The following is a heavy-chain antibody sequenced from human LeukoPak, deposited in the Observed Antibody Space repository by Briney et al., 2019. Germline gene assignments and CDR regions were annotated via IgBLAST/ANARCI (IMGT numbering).Heavy chain of an antibody. V-gene: IGHV4-39*07. CDR2: IYYSGST. CDR3: ARDLRDFWSGYWGYMDV. J-gene: IGHJ6*03. Sequence: PSETLSLTCTVSGGSINSNTYYWGWIRQPPGKELEWIGSIYYSGSTYYNPSLKSRVTISVDTSKNQFSLKLRSVIAADTAVYYCARDLRDFWSGYWGYMDVWGKGTTVTVSS. D-gene: IGHD3-3*01. CDR1: GGSINSNTYY.